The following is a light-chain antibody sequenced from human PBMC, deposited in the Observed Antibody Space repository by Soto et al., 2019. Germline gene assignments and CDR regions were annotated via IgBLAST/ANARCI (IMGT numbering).Light chain of an antibody. CDR2: HVS. Sequence: QCVLTKPASVYGSPGPSINISCSGTSCDVGGYNYVSWYQQHPGKAPKLLIYHVSNRPSGVSNRFSGSKSGNTASLTISGLLAEDDADYYCSSYTCSSTYVFGTGTKVTVL. J-gene: IGLJ1*01. CDR3: SSYTCSSTYV. CDR1: SCDVGGYNY. V-gene: IGLV2-14*01.